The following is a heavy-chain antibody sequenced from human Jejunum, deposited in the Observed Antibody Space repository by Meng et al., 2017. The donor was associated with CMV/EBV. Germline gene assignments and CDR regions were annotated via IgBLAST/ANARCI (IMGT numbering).Heavy chain of an antibody. J-gene: IGHJ4*02. CDR1: GFSLTTTGMG. CDR2: ILWDDDR. V-gene: IGHV2-5*02. CDR3: ARGGPVFDF. Sequence: QNPLKGAGPTLGKTTPTLTITCSFSGFSLTTTGMGVGWIRQPPGKALEWLALILWDDDRLYNPSLKTRVTITKDMSTNQVVLTMTNMDPADTGTYYCARGGPVFDFWGQGALVTVSS.